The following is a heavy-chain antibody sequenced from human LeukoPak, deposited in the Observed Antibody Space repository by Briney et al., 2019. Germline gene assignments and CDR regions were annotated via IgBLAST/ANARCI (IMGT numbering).Heavy chain of an antibody. CDR2: INPNSGGT. CDR1: GYTFTGYY. J-gene: IGHJ3*02. Sequence: ASVKVSCKASGYTFTGYYMHWVRQAPGQGLEWMGWINPNSGGTNYAQKFQGRVTMTRDTSISTAYMELSRLRSDDTAVYYCATHLASYYDSSGYYLGAFDIWGQGTMVTVSS. V-gene: IGHV1-2*02. CDR3: ATHLASYYDSSGYYLGAFDI. D-gene: IGHD3-22*01.